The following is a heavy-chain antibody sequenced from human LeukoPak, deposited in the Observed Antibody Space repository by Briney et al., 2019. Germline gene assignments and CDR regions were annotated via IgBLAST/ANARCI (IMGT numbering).Heavy chain of an antibody. D-gene: IGHD4-17*01. J-gene: IGHJ5*02. CDR3: ARAIGVYGDYLGIGIDP. V-gene: IGHV4-39*07. CDR1: GGSISSSYHY. CDR2: IYYSGST. Sequence: PSETLSLTCTVSGGSISSSYHYWGWIRQPPGKGLEWIGNIYYSGSTYSNPSLKSRVTISVDTSKNQFSLKLSSVTAADTAVYYCARAIGVYGDYLGIGIDPWGQGTLVTVSS.